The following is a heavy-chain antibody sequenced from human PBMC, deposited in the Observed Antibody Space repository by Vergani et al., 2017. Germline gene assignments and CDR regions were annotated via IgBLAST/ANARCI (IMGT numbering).Heavy chain of an antibody. CDR2: ISGSGGST. V-gene: IGHV3-23*04. CDR3: AKVLGDRWERPAEFFQH. CDR1: GFTFSSYA. Sequence: EVQLVESGGGLVKPGGSLRLSCAASGFTFSSYAMSWVRQAPGKGLEWVSAISGSGGSTYYADSVKGRFTISRDNSKNTLYLQMNSLRAEDTAVYYCAKVLGDRWERPAEFFQHWGQGTLVTVSS. J-gene: IGHJ1*01. D-gene: IGHD1-26*01.